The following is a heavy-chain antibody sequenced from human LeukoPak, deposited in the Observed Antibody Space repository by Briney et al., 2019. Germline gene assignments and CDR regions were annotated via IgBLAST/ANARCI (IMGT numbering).Heavy chain of an antibody. V-gene: IGHV3-48*01. D-gene: IGHD5-24*01. Sequence: GGSLRLSCAASGFTFSSYGMSWVRQAPGKGLEWVSYISNTISYADSVKGRFTVSRDNAKNSLYLQMNSLRAEDTAVYYCVRDQFYAFDIWGQGTMVTVSS. CDR1: GFTFSSYG. CDR2: ISNTI. CDR3: VRDQFYAFDI. J-gene: IGHJ3*02.